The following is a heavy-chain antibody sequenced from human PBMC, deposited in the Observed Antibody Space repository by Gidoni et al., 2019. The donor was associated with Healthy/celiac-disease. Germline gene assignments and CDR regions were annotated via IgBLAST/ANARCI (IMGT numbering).Heavy chain of an antibody. CDR1: GFTFDDYA. D-gene: IGHD4-17*01. V-gene: IGHV3-9*01. CDR2: ISWNSGSI. J-gene: IGHJ5*02. Sequence: EVQLVESGGGLVQPGRSLRLHCAASGFTFDDYAMHWVRQAPGKGLEWVSGISWNSGSIGYADSVKGRFTISRDNAKNSLYLQMNSLRAEDTALYYCAKGYGDFPLGGLDPWGQGTLVTVSS. CDR3: AKGYGDFPLGGLDP.